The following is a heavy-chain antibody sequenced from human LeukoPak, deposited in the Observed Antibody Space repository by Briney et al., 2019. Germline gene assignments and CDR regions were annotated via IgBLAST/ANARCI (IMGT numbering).Heavy chain of an antibody. Sequence: ASVKVSCKASGGTFSSYAISWVRQAPGQGLEWMGGIIPIFGTANYAQKFQGRVTITTDESTSTACMELSSLRSEDTAVYYCAREGPSYSLGYRRRYYYMDVWGKGTTVTVSS. CDR3: AREGPSYSLGYRRRYYYMDV. J-gene: IGHJ6*03. CDR2: IIPIFGTA. D-gene: IGHD5-18*01. CDR1: GGTFSSYA. V-gene: IGHV1-69*05.